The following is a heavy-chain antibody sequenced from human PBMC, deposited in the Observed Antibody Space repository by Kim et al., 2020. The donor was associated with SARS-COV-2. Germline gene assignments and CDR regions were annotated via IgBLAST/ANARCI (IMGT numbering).Heavy chain of an antibody. CDR2: IIPIFGTA. CDR1: GGTFSSYA. V-gene: IGHV1-69*13. CDR3: ARVVTRLRFLEWPERYYYGMDV. D-gene: IGHD3-3*01. J-gene: IGHJ6*02. Sequence: SVKVSCKASGGTFSSYAISWVRQAPGQGLEWMGGIIPIFGTANYAQKFQGRVTITADESTSTAYMELSSLRSEDTAVYYCARVVTRLRFLEWPERYYYGMDVWGQGTTVTVSS.